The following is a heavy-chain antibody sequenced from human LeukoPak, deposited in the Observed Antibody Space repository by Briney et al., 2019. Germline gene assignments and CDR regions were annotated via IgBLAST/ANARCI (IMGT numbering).Heavy chain of an antibody. CDR3: ASINANRIAAVEYYFDY. Sequence: RSGESLQISCQGSGYIFTSYWIGWGRQLPGKGLEWMGIIYPGDSDTRYSPSFQGQVTISADKSISTAYLQWSSLKASDTAMYYCASINANRIAAVEYYFDYWGQGTLVTVSS. CDR1: GYIFTSYW. V-gene: IGHV5-51*01. J-gene: IGHJ4*02. CDR2: IYPGDSDT. D-gene: IGHD6-13*01.